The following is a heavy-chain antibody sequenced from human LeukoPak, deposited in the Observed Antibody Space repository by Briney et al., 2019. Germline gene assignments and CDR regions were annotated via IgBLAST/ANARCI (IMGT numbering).Heavy chain of an antibody. Sequence: GGSLRLSCAASGFTFSSYWMSWVRQAPGKGPEWAANIKQDGSEKYYVDSVKGRFTISRDNAKNSLYLQMNSLRAEDTAVYYCARDRTYYYDSSGYLDYWGQGTLVTVSS. CDR2: IKQDGSEK. CDR1: GFTFSSYW. J-gene: IGHJ4*02. CDR3: ARDRTYYYDSSGYLDY. V-gene: IGHV3-7*01. D-gene: IGHD3-22*01.